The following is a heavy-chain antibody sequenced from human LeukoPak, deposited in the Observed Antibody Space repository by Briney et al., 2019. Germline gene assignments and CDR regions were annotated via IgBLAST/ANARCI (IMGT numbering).Heavy chain of an antibody. J-gene: IGHJ4*02. CDR3: ARERDSSSSGWVFDY. CDR2: IYTSGSTA. V-gene: IGHV4-4*07. D-gene: IGHD6-6*01. Sequence: PSETLSLTCTVSGGSISSHYWSWIRQPAGKGLEWIGRIYTSGSTAKYNPSLMSRVTMSVDMSKNQFSLNLSSVTAADTAVYYCARERDSSSSGWVFDYWGQGTLVTVSS. CDR1: GGSISSHY.